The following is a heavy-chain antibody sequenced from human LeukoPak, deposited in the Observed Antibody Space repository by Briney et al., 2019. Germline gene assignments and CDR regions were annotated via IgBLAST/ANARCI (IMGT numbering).Heavy chain of an antibody. CDR2: ISGSGGST. CDR3: AKVMTRTMVRGVPPSDY. V-gene: IGHV3-23*01. Sequence: PGGSPRLSCAASGLTFSSYAMSWVRQAPGKGLEWVSAISGSGGSTYYADSVKGRFTISRDNSKNTLYLQMNSLRAEDTAVYYCAKVMTRTMVRGVPPSDYWGQGTLVTVSS. J-gene: IGHJ4*02. D-gene: IGHD3-10*01. CDR1: GLTFSSYA.